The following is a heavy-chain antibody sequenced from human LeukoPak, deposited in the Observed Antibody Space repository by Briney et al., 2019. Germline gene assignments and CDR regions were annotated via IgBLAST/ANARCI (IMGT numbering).Heavy chain of an antibody. V-gene: IGHV4-39*07. D-gene: IGHD3-22*01. CDR2: IYYSGST. Sequence: SETLSLTCTVSGGSISSNSFYWGWIRQPPGKGLEWIGSIYYSGSTFYNPSLKSRVTISVDTSKNQFSLKLSSVTAADTAVYYCARGGGSITMIVVVIKPARAFDIWGQGTMVTVSS. J-gene: IGHJ3*02. CDR1: GGSISSNSFY. CDR3: ARGGGSITMIVVVIKPARAFDI.